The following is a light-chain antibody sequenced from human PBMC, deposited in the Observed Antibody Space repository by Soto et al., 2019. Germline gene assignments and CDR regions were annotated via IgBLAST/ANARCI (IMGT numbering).Light chain of an antibody. J-gene: IGKJ4*01. V-gene: IGKV1-5*03. CDR1: QSINKW. CDR3: QQANSFPLT. CDR2: EVS. Sequence: ILLTQSPSTLSASVGDRVTISCRASQSINKWLAWYQHKPGKAPNLLIYEVSTLHSGVPSRFSGSGSETEFTLTISSLQPEDFATYYCQQANSFPLTFAGGTKVDI.